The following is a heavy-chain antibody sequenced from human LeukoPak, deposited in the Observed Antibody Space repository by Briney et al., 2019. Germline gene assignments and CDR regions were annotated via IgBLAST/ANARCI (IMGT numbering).Heavy chain of an antibody. CDR2: MNPNSGNT. CDR3: AREYYDILTGLYYFDY. V-gene: IGHV1-8*03. J-gene: IGHJ4*02. CDR1: RYTFTSYD. D-gene: IGHD3-9*01. Sequence: ASVKVSCKASRYTFTSYDINWVRQATGQGLEWMGWMNPNSGNTGYAQKFQDRVTITRNTSISTAYMELNSLRSEDTAVYYCAREYYDILTGLYYFDYWGQGTLVTVSS.